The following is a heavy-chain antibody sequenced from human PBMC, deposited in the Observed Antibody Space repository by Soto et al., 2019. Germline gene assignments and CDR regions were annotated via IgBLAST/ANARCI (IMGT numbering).Heavy chain of an antibody. CDR3: ARGPYCSSTSCFDWFDP. Sequence: GGSLRLSCAASGFTFSSYGMHWVRQAPGKGLEWVAVISYDGSNKYYADSVKGRFTISRDNSKNTLYLQMNSLRAEDTAVYYCARGPYCSSTSCFDWFDPWGQGTLVTVSS. D-gene: IGHD2-2*01. J-gene: IGHJ5*02. V-gene: IGHV3-30*03. CDR1: GFTFSSYG. CDR2: ISYDGSNK.